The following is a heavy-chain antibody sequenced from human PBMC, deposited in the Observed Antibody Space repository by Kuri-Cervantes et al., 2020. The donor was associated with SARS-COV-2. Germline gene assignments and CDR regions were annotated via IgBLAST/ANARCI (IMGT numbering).Heavy chain of an antibody. J-gene: IGHJ6*02. V-gene: IGHV1-18*04. Sequence: ASVKVSCKASGYTFTSYGISWVRQAPGQGLEWMGWISAYNGNTNYAQKLQGRVTMTTDTSTSTAYMELRSLRSDDTAVHYCARVMSPPSEWFGATSYYYYGMDVWGQGTTVTVSS. D-gene: IGHD3-10*01. CDR1: GYTFTSYG. CDR3: ARVMSPPSEWFGATSYYYYGMDV. CDR2: ISAYNGNT.